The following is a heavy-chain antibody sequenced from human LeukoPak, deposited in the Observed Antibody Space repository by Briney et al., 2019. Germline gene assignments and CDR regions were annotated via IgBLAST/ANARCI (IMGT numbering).Heavy chain of an antibody. V-gene: IGHV5-51*01. Sequence: GESLKISCKGSGYSFTSYWIGWVRQMPAKGLEWMGIIYPGDSDTRYSPSFQGQVTISADKSISTAYLQWSSLKASDTAMYYCARLDSSGWFGGSYFDYWGQGTLVTVSS. CDR1: GYSFTSYW. D-gene: IGHD6-19*01. CDR3: ARLDSSGWFGGSYFDY. CDR2: IYPGDSDT. J-gene: IGHJ4*02.